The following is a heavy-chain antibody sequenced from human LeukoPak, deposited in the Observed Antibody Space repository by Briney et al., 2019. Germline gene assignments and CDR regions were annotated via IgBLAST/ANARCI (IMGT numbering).Heavy chain of an antibody. D-gene: IGHD3-22*01. V-gene: IGHV3-9*01. J-gene: IGHJ3*02. CDR3: AKDSSGYPHAFDI. CDR1: GFTFDDYS. CDR2: IRWDSGSI. Sequence: GRSLRLSCAASGFTFDDYSRHWARQAPGKGLEWGSGIRWDSGSIGYADSVKGRFTISRDNAKTSLYLQMNSLRAEDTALYYCAKDSSGYPHAFDIWGQGTMVTVSS.